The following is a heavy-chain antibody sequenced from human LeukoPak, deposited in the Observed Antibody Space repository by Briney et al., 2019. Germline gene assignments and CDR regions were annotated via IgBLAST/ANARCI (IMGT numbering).Heavy chain of an antibody. CDR3: ARDHGRGGAFDI. D-gene: IGHD3-10*01. CDR2: IYYSGST. J-gene: IGHJ3*02. V-gene: IGHV4-59*12. Sequence: PSETLSLTCTVSGGSISSYYWSWIRQPPGKGLEWIGYIYYSGSTNYNPSLKSRVTISVDTSKNQFSLKLSSVTAADTAVYYCARDHGRGGAFDIWGQGTMVTVSS. CDR1: GGSISSYY.